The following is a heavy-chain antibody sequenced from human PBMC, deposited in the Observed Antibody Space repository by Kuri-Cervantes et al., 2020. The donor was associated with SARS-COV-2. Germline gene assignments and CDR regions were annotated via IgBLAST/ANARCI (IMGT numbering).Heavy chain of an antibody. CDR3: ARLIAVAGTPDY. CDR2: IDPSDSYT. CDR1: GYSFTSYW. Sequence: KVSCKGSGYSFTSYWISWVRQMPGKGLEWMGRIDPSDSYTNYSPSFQGHVTISADKSISTAYLQWSSLKASDTAMYYCARLIAVAGTPDYWGQGNLVTCSS. D-gene: IGHD6-19*01. J-gene: IGHJ4*02. V-gene: IGHV5-10-1*01.